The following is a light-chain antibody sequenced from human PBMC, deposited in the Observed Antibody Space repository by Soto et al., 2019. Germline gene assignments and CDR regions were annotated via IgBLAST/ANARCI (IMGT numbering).Light chain of an antibody. CDR2: KAS. CDR1: QSISSS. V-gene: IGKV1-5*03. J-gene: IGKJ1*01. CDR3: QHYNSYSEA. Sequence: DTPMTQSPSTLPTYVGDRVTITCRASQSISSSLAWYQQKPGKAPKLLIYKASTLKSGVPSRFSGSGSGTEFTLTISSLQPDDFATYYCQHYNSYSEAFGQGTKVDIK.